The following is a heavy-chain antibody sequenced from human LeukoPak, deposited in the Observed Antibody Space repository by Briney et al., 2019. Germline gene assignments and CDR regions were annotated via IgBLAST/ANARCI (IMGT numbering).Heavy chain of an antibody. D-gene: IGHD2-2*01. Sequence: SETLSLTCAVYGGSFSGYYWSWIRQPPGKGLEWIGEINHSGSTNYNPSLKSRVTISVDTSKNQFPLKLSSVTAADTAVYYCARAVGGYCSSTSCYAPKVLFDYWGQGTLVTVSS. CDR1: GGSFSGYY. V-gene: IGHV4-34*01. J-gene: IGHJ4*02. CDR2: INHSGST. CDR3: ARAVGGYCSSTSCYAPKVLFDY.